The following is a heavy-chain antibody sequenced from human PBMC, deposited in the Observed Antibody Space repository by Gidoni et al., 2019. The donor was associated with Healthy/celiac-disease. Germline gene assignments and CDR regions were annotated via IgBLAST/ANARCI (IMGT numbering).Heavy chain of an antibody. Sequence: QTQLMQSGAEVNKPGASVQVSCKASGSTFTSYGISRVRQAPGQGVEWMGWTSAYNGNTNYAQKLQGRVTMTTDTSTSKAYMELRSLRADDTAVYYCAREGPIPGGGSWYVLDYWGQGTLVTVSS. D-gene: IGHD6-13*01. CDR2: TSAYNGNT. CDR1: GSTFTSYG. V-gene: IGHV1-18*01. CDR3: AREGPIPGGGSWYVLDY. J-gene: IGHJ4*02.